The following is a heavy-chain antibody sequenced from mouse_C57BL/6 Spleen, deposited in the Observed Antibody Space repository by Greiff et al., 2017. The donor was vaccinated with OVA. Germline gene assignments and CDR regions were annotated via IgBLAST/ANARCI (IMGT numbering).Heavy chain of an antibody. D-gene: IGHD1-1*01. CDR2: IDPNSGGT. CDR1: GYTFTSYW. V-gene: IGHV1-72*01. CDR3: ASPLLLRGGLAWFAY. J-gene: IGHJ3*01. Sequence: QVQLQQPGAELVKPGASVKLSCKASGYTFTSYWMHWVKQRPGRGLEWIGRIDPNSGGTKYNEKFKSKATLTVDKPSSTASMQLSSLTSEDSAVYYCASPLLLRGGLAWFAYWGQGTLVTVSA.